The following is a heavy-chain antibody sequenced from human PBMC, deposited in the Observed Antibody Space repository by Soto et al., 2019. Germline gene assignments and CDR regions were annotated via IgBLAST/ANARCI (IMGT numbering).Heavy chain of an antibody. Sequence: VPLRDPCAASGFTFISYSMNWVIQAPGKGLEWVSSISSSSSYIYYADSVKGRFTISRDNAKNSLYLQMNSLRAEDTAVYYCARDPIAAAGTDYRGQGTLVTVSS. CDR3: ARDPIAAAGTDY. J-gene: IGHJ4*02. CDR1: GFTFISYS. D-gene: IGHD6-13*01. V-gene: IGHV3-21*01. CDR2: ISSSSSYI.